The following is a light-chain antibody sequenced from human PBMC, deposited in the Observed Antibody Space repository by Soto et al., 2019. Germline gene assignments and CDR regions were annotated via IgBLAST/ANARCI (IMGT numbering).Light chain of an antibody. V-gene: IGLV2-14*03. CDR3: NSYRTVSTYG. Sequence: QSALTQPASVSGSPGQSITISCTGTSSDIGGYNFVSWYQHHPGKAPKLLIHDVSNRPSGVSSRFSGSKSGNTASLTISGPQAEDEADYYCNSYRTVSTYGFGTGTKLTVL. J-gene: IGLJ1*01. CDR1: SSDIGGYNF. CDR2: DVS.